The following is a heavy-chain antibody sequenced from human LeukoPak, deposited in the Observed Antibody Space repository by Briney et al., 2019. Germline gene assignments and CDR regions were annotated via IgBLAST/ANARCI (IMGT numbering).Heavy chain of an antibody. J-gene: IGHJ4*02. CDR3: ARGGVAAKYYFDY. V-gene: IGHV4-59*11. CDR1: GGSISPLY. CDR2: IYYSGTT. D-gene: IGHD3-10*01. Sequence: SEPLSLTCTVSGGSISPLYWSWVRQPPGKGLEFIGYIYYSGTTNYNPSLKSRVTLSVDTSKNQFSLNLSSVTAADTAVYYCARGGVAAKYYFDYWGQGTLVTVSS.